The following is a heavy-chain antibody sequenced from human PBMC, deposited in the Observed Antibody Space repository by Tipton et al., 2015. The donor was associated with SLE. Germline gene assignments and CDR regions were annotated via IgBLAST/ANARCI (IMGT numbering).Heavy chain of an antibody. CDR3: ARDRVMVNDAFDI. Sequence: TLSLTCTVSGGSIGSHYWNWIRQSPGEGLEWIGSIYHSGSTYYNPSLKSRVTISLDTSKNQFSLNLNSVTAADTAVYYCARDRVMVNDAFDIWGQGTMVTVTS. D-gene: IGHD2/OR15-2a*01. CDR1: GGSIGSHY. J-gene: IGHJ3*02. V-gene: IGHV4-59*11. CDR2: IYHSGST.